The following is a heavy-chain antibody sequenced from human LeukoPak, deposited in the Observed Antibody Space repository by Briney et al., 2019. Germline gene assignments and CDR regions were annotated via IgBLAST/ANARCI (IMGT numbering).Heavy chain of an antibody. V-gene: IGHV4-59*01. J-gene: IGHJ6*03. CDR1: GGSISSYY. D-gene: IGHD2-2*01. CDR2: IYYSGST. CDR3: ARVNYQPDFYYYYYMDV. Sequence: PSETLSLTCTVSGGSISSYYWSWIRQPPGKGLEWIGYIYYSGSTNYNPSLTSRVTISVDTSKNQFSLKLSSVTAADTAVYYCARVNYQPDFYYYYYMDVWGKGTTVTVSS.